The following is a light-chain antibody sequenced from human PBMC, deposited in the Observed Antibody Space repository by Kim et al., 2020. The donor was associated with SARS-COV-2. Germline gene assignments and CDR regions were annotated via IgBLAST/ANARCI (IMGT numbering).Light chain of an antibody. CDR1: QGINSD. Sequence: DIQMTQSPASLSASVGDRVTITCRASQGINSDLGWYQQKPGKAPKRLIYTAFRLVGGVSSRFSGSGSGTEFTLTITSLQPEDIATYYCLHHHNYPRVTFGGGTKVDIK. CDR3: LHHHNYPRVT. J-gene: IGKJ4*01. V-gene: IGKV1-17*01. CDR2: TAF.